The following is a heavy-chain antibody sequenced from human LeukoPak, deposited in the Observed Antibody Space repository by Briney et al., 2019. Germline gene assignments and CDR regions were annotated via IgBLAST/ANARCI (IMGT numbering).Heavy chain of an antibody. CDR3: AGLVGRYSSGLYHYYFDY. J-gene: IGHJ4*02. CDR2: MYLSGTT. V-gene: IGHV4-4*02. Sequence: PSETLSLTCTVSGDSINSLDLWSWVRQPPGKGLEWIGEMYLSGTTHSNPSVKSRVTISIDKSKNQFFLNLSSVTAADTAVYYCAGLVGRYSSGLYHYYFDYWGQGTLVTVSS. CDR1: GDSINSLDL. D-gene: IGHD3-22*01.